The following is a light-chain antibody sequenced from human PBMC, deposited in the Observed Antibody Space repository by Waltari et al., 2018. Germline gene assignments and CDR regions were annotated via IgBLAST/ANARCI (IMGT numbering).Light chain of an antibody. CDR1: SPNLGKTY. V-gene: IGLV1-51*01. CDR2: DNN. Sequence: QSVLTQPPSVSAAPGQEVTIPCPGRSPNLGKTYVSWYPHPPGTAPKLLIYDNNKRPSGIPHRFSGSKSGTSATLAITGLQTGDEADYYCGTWDSSLGPGRVFGGGTKLTVL. J-gene: IGLJ3*02. CDR3: GTWDSSLGPGRV.